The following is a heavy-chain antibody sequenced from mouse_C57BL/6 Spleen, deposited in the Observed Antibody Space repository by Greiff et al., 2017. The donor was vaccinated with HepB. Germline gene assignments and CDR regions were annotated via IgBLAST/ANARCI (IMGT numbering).Heavy chain of an antibody. CDR3: ARFNWDDFDY. CDR1: GYTFPDYN. J-gene: IGHJ2*01. CDR2: INPNNGGT. Sequence: VQLQQSGPELVKPGASVKMSCKASGYTFPDYNMHWVKQSHGKSLEWIGYINPNNGGTSYNQKFKGKATLTVNKSSSTAYMELRSLTSEDSAVYYCARFNWDDFDYWGQGTTLTVSS. D-gene: IGHD4-1*02. V-gene: IGHV1-22*01.